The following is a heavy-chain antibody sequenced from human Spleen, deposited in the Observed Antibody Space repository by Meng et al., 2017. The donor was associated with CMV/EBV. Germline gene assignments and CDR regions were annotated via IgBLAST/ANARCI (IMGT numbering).Heavy chain of an antibody. CDR1: GFTFSSYS. J-gene: IGHJ3*02. D-gene: IGHD2-21*01. CDR2: ISSSSSYI. V-gene: IGHV3-21*01. CDR3: AREGWPSVASISARAAFDI. Sequence: GESLKISCAASGFTFSSYSMNWVRQAPGKGLEWVSSISSSSSYIYYADSVKGRFTISRDNAKNSLYLQMNSLRAEDTAVYYCAREGWPSVASISARAAFDIWGRGTLVTVSS.